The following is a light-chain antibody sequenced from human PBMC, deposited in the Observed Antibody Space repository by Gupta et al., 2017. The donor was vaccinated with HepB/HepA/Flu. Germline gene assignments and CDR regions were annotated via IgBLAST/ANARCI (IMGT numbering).Light chain of an antibody. J-gene: IGLJ2*01. Sequence: QSALTPPRSVSGSPGQSLPISCTGTLSNVGGYNYVSWYQQHPGRAPKLIIYDVNERPSGVPDRFSASKSGTTASLTISGLQPEDEADYYCCSYEGSYTMIFGGGTKLTVL. CDR1: LSNVGGYNY. CDR3: CSYEGSYTMI. CDR2: DVN. V-gene: IGLV2-11*01.